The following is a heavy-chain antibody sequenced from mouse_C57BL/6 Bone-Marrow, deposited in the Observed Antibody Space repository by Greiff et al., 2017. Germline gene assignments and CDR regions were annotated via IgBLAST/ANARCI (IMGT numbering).Heavy chain of an antibody. CDR2: IYPRSGNT. CDR1: GYTFTSYG. Sequence: QVQLKESGAELARPGASVKLSCKASGYTFTSYGISWVKQRTGQGLEWIGEIYPRSGNTYYNEKFKGKATLTADKSSSTAYMELRSLTSEDSAVYFCARSGYHERYFDVWGTGTTVTVSS. J-gene: IGHJ1*03. V-gene: IGHV1-81*01. D-gene: IGHD2-2*01. CDR3: ARSGYHERYFDV.